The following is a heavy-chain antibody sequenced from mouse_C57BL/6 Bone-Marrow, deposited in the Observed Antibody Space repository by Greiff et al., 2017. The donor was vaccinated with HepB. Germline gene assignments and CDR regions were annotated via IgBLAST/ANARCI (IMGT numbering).Heavy chain of an antibody. J-gene: IGHJ2*01. Sequence: EVKLLESVAELVRPGASVKLSCTASGFNFNNTYMHWVKQRPEQGLEWIGRIDPANGNTKYTPKFKGKATITADTSSNTAYMQLSSLTSEDTAIYYCASSSYDYDWDYGGQGTTLTVSS. D-gene: IGHD2-4*01. CDR3: ASSSYDYDWDY. CDR2: IDPANGNT. V-gene: IGHV14-3*01. CDR1: GFNFNNTY.